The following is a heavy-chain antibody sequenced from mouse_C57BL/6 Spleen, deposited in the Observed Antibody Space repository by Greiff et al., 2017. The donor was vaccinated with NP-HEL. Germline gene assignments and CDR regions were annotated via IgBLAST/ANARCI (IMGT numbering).Heavy chain of an antibody. D-gene: IGHD2-4*01. CDR1: GYTFTDYE. V-gene: IGHV1-15*01. CDR3: TRGRYDYDDWYFDV. J-gene: IGHJ1*03. CDR2: IDPETGGT. Sequence: QVQLKESGAELVRPGASVTLSCKASGYTFTDYEMHWVKQTPVHGLEWIGAIDPETGGTAYNQKFKGKAILTADKSSSTAYMELRSLTSEDSAVYYCTRGRYDYDDWYFDVWGTGTTVTVSS.